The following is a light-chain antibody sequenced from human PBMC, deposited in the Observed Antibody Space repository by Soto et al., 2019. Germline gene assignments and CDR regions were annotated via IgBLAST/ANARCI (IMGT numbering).Light chain of an antibody. J-gene: IGKJ1*01. V-gene: IGKV3-20*01. CDR2: GAS. CDR3: QQYDTSTRT. CDR1: QSVSSNS. Sequence: EIVLTQSPGTLSLSPGERATLSCRASQSVSSNSLAWFQQKPGQAPRLLISGASSRATGIPDRFSGSGSGTDFTLNISRLEPEDFAVYYCQQYDTSTRTFGQGTKVEVK.